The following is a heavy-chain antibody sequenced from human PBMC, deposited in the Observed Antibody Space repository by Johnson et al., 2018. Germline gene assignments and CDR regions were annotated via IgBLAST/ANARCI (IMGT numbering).Heavy chain of an antibody. CDR2: IRSKANSYAT. J-gene: IGHJ3*02. V-gene: IGHV3-73*01. CDR1: GLIFSGST. D-gene: IGHD1-26*01. Sequence: EVQLLESGGGLVQXGGSLKLSCAASGLIFSGSTMHWVRQASGKGLEWVGRIRSKANSYATAYAASVKGRFTISRDDSKNTAYLQMNSLKTEDTAVYYCTRHRSGIGDAFDIWGQGTMVTVSS. CDR3: TRHRSGIGDAFDI.